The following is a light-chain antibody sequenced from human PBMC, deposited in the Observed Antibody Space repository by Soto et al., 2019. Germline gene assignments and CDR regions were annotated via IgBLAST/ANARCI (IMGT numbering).Light chain of an antibody. Sequence: EIGLAQSPATLSVSPGERATLSCRASQSVGFNLAWYQQKPGQAPRLLIYGASTRATGIPARFSGSGSGTEFTLTINSLQSEDFAIYYCQEYNDWPPWTFGQGTKVEIK. CDR1: QSVGFN. V-gene: IGKV3-15*01. CDR2: GAS. CDR3: QEYNDWPPWT. J-gene: IGKJ1*01.